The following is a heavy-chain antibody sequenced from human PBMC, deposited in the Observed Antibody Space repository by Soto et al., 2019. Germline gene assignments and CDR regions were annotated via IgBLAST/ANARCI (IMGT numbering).Heavy chain of an antibody. CDR1: GGSINSYY. CDR2: IYXSGST. Sequence: PXXTLSLTCTVSGGSINSYYWSWIRQPPGKGLAWXGYIYXSGSTNYNPSXXSRVTISXXKSKNQLSLKLSSLTAADTAVYYCARSRKYFDYWGQGTLVTVSS. V-gene: IGHV4-59*01. CDR3: ARSRKYFDY. J-gene: IGHJ4*02.